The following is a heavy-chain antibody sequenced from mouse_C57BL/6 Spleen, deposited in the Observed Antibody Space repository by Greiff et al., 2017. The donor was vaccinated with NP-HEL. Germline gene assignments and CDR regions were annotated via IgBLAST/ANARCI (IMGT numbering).Heavy chain of an antibody. CDR2: IHPPPFRT. CDR3: AREFYSNLGVYYAMDY. D-gene: IGHD2-5*01. Sequence: EVQLQQSGPELVNPGASVKIPCKASGYTFPSSHLSLSPPIPLNTLYFILYIHPPPFRTIYNQKFKGKATLTVDKSSSTAYMELRSLTSEDTAVYYCAREFYSNLGVYYAMDYWGQGTSVTVSS. CDR1: GYTFPSSH. V-gene: IGHV1-18*01. J-gene: IGHJ4*01.